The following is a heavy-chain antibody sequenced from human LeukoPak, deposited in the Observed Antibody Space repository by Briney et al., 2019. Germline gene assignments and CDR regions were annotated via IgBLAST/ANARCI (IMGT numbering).Heavy chain of an antibody. V-gene: IGHV6-1*01. D-gene: IGHD6-13*01. CDR1: GDSVSSNSAA. CDR3: AREAWQQLVPGFYYYYMDV. J-gene: IGHJ6*03. Sequence: SQTLSLTCAISGDSVSSNSAAWNWIRQSPSRGLEWLGRTYYRSKWYNDYAVSVKSRITINPDTSKNQFSLQLNSVTPEDTAVYYCAREAWQQLVPGFYYYYMDVWGKGTTVTVSS. CDR2: TYYRSKWYN.